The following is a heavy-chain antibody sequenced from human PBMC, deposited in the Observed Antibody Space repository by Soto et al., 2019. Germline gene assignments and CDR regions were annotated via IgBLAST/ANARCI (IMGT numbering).Heavy chain of an antibody. CDR1: GGSFSGYY. V-gene: IGHV4-34*01. CDR2: INHSGST. Sequence: PPETLSLTCSVYGGSFSGYYWSWIRQPPGKGLEWIGEINHSGSTNYNPSLKSRVTISVDTSKNQSSLKLSSVTAADTAVYYCARVRWSTTIFGVVPDNWFDPWGQGTLVTVSS. CDR3: ARVRWSTTIFGVVPDNWFDP. D-gene: IGHD3-3*01. J-gene: IGHJ5*02.